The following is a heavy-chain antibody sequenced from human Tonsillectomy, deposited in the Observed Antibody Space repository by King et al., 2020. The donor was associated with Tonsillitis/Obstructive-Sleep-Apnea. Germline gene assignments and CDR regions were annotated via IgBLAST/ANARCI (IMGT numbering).Heavy chain of an antibody. V-gene: IGHV3-74*01. CDR3: ARETAEGFVFDY. D-gene: IGHD3-10*01. CDR2: INDDGSRT. J-gene: IGHJ4*02. CDR1: GFTFRNYW. Sequence: DVQLVESGGGLVQPGGSLRLSCAASGFTFRNYWMHWVRQAPGKGLVWVSRINDDGSRTTYADSVKGGFTISRDNAKNTLYLQMNSLRAEDTAVYHCARETAEGFVFDYWGQGTLVTVSS.